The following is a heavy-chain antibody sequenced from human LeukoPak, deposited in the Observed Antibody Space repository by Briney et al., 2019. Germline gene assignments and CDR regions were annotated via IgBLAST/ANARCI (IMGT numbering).Heavy chain of an antibody. CDR3: AREKRSGYGPRFDP. CDR1: GGSISSGDYY. J-gene: IGHJ5*02. CDR2: IYYSGGT. V-gene: IGHV4-30-4*01. Sequence: PSETLPLTCTVSGGSISSGDYYWSWIRQPPGKGLEWIGYIYYSGGTYYNPSLKSRVTISVDTSKNQFSLKLSSVTAADTAVYYCAREKRSGYGPRFDPWGQGTLVTVSS. D-gene: IGHD3-3*01.